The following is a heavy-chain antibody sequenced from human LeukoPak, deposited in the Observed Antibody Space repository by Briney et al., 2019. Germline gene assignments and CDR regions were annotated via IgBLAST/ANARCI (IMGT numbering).Heavy chain of an antibody. CDR3: ARGLYSSSSGGNWFDP. CDR2: IWYDGSNK. V-gene: IGHV3-33*01. D-gene: IGHD6-6*01. J-gene: IGHJ5*02. CDR1: GFTFSSYG. Sequence: PGRSLRLYCAASGFTFSSYGMHWVRQAPGKGLEWVAVIWYDGSNKYYADSVKGRFTISRDNSKNTLYLQMNSLRAEDTAVYYCARGLYSSSSGGNWFDPWGQGTLVTVSS.